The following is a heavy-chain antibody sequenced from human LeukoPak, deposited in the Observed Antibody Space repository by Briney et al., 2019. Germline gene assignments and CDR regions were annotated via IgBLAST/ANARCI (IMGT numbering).Heavy chain of an antibody. Sequence: EALEISRQGPGYNLNNYWIGLVRQMPGKGPELVGIIYPGDSDTRYSPSFQGQVTISADKSINPAYLQWSSLKASDTAMYYCARHSTRFDPWGQGTLVTVSS. V-gene: IGHV5-51*01. CDR2: IYPGDSDT. CDR3: ARHSTRFDP. CDR1: GYNLNNYW. J-gene: IGHJ5*02.